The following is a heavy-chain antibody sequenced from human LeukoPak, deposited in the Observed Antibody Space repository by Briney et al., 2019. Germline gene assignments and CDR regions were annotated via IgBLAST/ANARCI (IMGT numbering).Heavy chain of an antibody. CDR2: ISGSGGST. Sequence: PGGSLRLSCAASGFTFSSYAMSWVRQAPGKGLEWVSAISGSGGSTYYADSVKGRFPISRDNSKNTLYLQMNSLRAEDTAVYYCAKDSCSSTSCYFDYGGQGTLVTVSS. J-gene: IGHJ4*02. D-gene: IGHD2-2*01. V-gene: IGHV3-23*01. CDR3: AKDSCSSTSCYFDY. CDR1: GFTFSSYA.